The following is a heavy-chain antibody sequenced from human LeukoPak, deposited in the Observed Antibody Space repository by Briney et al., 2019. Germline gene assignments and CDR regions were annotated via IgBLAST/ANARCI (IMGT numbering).Heavy chain of an antibody. Sequence: GGSLRLSCAASGFTFSDFYMSWIRQGPGKGLEWVPSISSSGSTLYYADSVKGRFTISRDNAKNSLYLQMTSLRAEDTAIYYCASRPATHSSGSYWGQGTLVTVSS. CDR2: ISSSGSTL. V-gene: IGHV3-11*01. CDR3: ASRPATHSSGSY. J-gene: IGHJ4*02. CDR1: GFTFSDFY. D-gene: IGHD6-19*01.